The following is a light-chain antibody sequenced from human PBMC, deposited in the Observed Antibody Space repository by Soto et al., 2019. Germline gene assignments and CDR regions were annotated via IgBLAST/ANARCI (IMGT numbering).Light chain of an antibody. CDR3: QQYSNWPPAIT. J-gene: IGKJ5*01. Sequence: EIVLTQSPATLSVSPGERATLSFMATETVSTNLAWFPRKAGQPPRLLIYGSSTRATGVPDRFSGSGSGTEFALIISSLQSEDVAVYYCQQYSNWPPAITFGQGTRLEIK. CDR1: ETVSTN. V-gene: IGKV3-15*01. CDR2: GSS.